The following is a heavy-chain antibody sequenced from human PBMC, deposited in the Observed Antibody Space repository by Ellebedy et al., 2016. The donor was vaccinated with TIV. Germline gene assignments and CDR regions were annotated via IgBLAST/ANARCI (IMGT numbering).Heavy chain of an antibody. D-gene: IGHD6-13*01. V-gene: IGHV3-30*04. Sequence: GESLKISCAASGFTFSSYAMHWVRQAPGRGLEWVAVISDDGSHKYFADSVSGRFTISRDNSKNTLYLQMNSLRAEDTAVYYCAKAVIATSGGYYHGMDVWGQGTTVTVSS. J-gene: IGHJ6*02. CDR2: ISDDGSHK. CDR3: AKAVIATSGGYYHGMDV. CDR1: GFTFSSYA.